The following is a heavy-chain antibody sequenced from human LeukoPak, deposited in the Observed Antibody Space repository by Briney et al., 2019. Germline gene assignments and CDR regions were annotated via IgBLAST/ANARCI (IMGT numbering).Heavy chain of an antibody. V-gene: IGHV4-39*01. Sequence: SETLSLTCTVSGGSISSSSYYWGWIRLPTGKGLEWIGSIYYSGSTYYNPSLKSRVTISVDTSKNQFSLKLSSVTAADTAVYYCATSLSIFGVVTVNFDYWGQGTLVTVSS. CDR2: IYYSGST. D-gene: IGHD3-3*01. CDR3: ATSLSIFGVVTVNFDY. CDR1: GGSISSSSYY. J-gene: IGHJ4*02.